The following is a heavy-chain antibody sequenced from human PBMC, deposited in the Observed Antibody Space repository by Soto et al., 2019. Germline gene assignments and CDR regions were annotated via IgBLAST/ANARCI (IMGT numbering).Heavy chain of an antibody. V-gene: IGHV4-31*03. CDR2: IYYSGST. J-gene: IGHJ5*02. CDR3: ARVLYSSSWTNWFDP. Sequence: QVQLQESGPGLVKPSQTLSLTCTVSGGSISSGGYYWSWIRQHPGKGLEWIGYIYYSGSTYYNPSLKSRVTISVDPSKNQFSLKLSSVTAADTAVYYCARVLYSSSWTNWFDPWGQGTLVTVSS. D-gene: IGHD6-13*01. CDR1: GGSISSGGYY.